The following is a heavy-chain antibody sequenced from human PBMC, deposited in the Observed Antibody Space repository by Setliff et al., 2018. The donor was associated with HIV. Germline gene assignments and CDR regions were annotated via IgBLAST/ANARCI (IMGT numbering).Heavy chain of an antibody. CDR1: GFSVSTNY. D-gene: IGHD3-16*01. Sequence: GGSLRLSCAASGFSVSTNYLTWVRRAPGKGLEWVSLMHSDGSTYYADSVKGRFTISRDNFINILYLHMNSLIAEDTAVYYCAKGVKYLDPWGQGTLVTVSS. CDR2: MHSDGST. V-gene: IGHV3-53*01. CDR3: AKGVKYLDP. J-gene: IGHJ5*02.